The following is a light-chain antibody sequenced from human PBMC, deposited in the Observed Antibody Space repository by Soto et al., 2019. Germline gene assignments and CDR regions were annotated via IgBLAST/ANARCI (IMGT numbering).Light chain of an antibody. CDR2: AAS. CDR3: QQSYSTPYT. CDR1: QSISSY. V-gene: IGKV1-39*01. Sequence: DIQMTQSPSSLSASVGDRVTITCRASQSISSYLNWYQQKPGKAPQLLIYAASSLQSGVTSRFSVSGSVTDFTLAISSLQPEDFPTYYCQQSYSTPYTFGQGTKLEIK. J-gene: IGKJ2*01.